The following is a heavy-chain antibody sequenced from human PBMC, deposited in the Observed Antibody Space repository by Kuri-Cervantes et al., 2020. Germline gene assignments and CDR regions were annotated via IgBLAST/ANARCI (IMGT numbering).Heavy chain of an antibody. V-gene: IGHV3-23*01. Sequence: GESLKISCAASGFTFSSYAMSWVRQAPGKGLEWVSAISGSGGSTYYADSVKGRFTISRDNSKNTLYLQMNSLRAEDTAVYYCARIYGAYFDYWGQGTLVTVSS. CDR3: ARIYGAYFDY. CDR1: GFTFSSYA. D-gene: IGHD4-17*01. CDR2: ISGSGGST. J-gene: IGHJ4*02.